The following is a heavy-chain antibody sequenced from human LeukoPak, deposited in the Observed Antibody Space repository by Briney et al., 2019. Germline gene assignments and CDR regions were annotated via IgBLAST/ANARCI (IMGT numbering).Heavy chain of an antibody. J-gene: IGHJ4*02. V-gene: IGHV4-34*01. CDR2: ISHSGST. Sequence: SETLSLTCAVYGGXFSGYYCSWIRQPPGKGLEWIGEISHSGSTNYNPSLKSRVTISVDTSKNQFSLKLSSVTAADTAVYYCARGGNVGLSYWGQGALVTVSS. CDR3: ARGGNVGLSY. CDR1: GGXFSGYY. D-gene: IGHD1-26*01.